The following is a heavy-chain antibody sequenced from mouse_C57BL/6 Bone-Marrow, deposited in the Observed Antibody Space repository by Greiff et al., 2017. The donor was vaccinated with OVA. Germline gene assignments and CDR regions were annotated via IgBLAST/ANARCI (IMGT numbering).Heavy chain of an antibody. CDR2: IYPGDGDT. D-gene: IGHD1-1*01. V-gene: IGHV1-80*01. J-gene: IGHJ2*01. Sequence: VQRVESGAELVKPGASVKISCKASGYAFSSYWMNWVKQRPGKGLEWIGQIYPGDGDTNYNGKFKGKATLTADKSSSTAYMQLSSLTSEDSAVYFCARRYYGMYFDYWGQGTTLTVSS. CDR3: ARRYYGMYFDY. CDR1: GYAFSSYW.